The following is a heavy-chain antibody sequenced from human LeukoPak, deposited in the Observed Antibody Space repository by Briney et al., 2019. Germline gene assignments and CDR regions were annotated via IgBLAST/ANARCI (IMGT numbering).Heavy chain of an antibody. V-gene: IGHV4-38-2*01. D-gene: IGHD2-8*01. J-gene: IGHJ4*02. CDR2: IYHSGST. Sequence: SETLSLTCAVSGYSISSGYYWGWIRQPPGKGLEWIGSIYHSGSTYYNPSLKSRVTISVDTSKNQFSLKLSSVTAADTAVYYCARMVYAMNFIDYWGRGTLVTVSS. CDR3: ARMVYAMNFIDY. CDR1: GYSISSGYY.